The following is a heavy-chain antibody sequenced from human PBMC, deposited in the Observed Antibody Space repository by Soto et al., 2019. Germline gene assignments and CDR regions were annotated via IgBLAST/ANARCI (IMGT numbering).Heavy chain of an antibody. D-gene: IGHD6-19*01. CDR2: INHSGST. Sequence: SETLSLTCAVYGGSFSGYYWSWIRQPPGKGLEWIGEINHSGSTNYNPSLKSRVTISVDTSKNQFSLKLSSVTAADTAVYYCARGQKRAAGTGTVDAFDIRGQGKMVTVSS. V-gene: IGHV4-34*01. CDR1: GGSFSGYY. CDR3: ARGQKRAAGTGTVDAFDI. J-gene: IGHJ3*02.